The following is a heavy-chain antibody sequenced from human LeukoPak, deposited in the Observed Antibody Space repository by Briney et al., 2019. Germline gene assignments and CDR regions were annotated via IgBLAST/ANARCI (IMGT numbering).Heavy chain of an antibody. CDR3: AKDRGRGYSYGYADY. Sequence: GGSLRLSCAASGFTFSSYGMHWVHQAPGKGPEWVAFIRYDGSNKYYADSVKGRFTISRDNSKNTLYLQMNSLIAEDTAVYYCAKDRGRGYSYGYADYWGQGTLVTVSS. CDR2: IRYDGSNK. V-gene: IGHV3-30*02. D-gene: IGHD5-18*01. CDR1: GFTFSSYG. J-gene: IGHJ4*02.